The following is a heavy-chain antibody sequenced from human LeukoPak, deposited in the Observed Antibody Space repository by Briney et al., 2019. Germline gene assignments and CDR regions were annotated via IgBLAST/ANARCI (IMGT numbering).Heavy chain of an antibody. CDR2: ISGSGGST. V-gene: IGHV3-23*01. D-gene: IGHD1-26*01. Sequence: PGASLRLSCAASGFTLSSYAMSWVGQAQGKGLEWVSAISGSGGSTYYADSVEGRFTISRDNSKNTLYLQMNSLRAEDTAVYYCAKAPYRGPDAEYFQHWGQGTLVTVSS. CDR3: AKAPYRGPDAEYFQH. J-gene: IGHJ1*01. CDR1: GFTLSSYA.